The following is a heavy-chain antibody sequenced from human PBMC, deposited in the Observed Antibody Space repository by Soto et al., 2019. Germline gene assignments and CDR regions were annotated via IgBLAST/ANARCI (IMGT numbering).Heavy chain of an antibody. CDR2: IVTNEST. J-gene: IGHJ4*02. CDR3: ATEESELSPPGFDL. V-gene: IGHV4-4*07. Sequence: XASLSLTCTVCGGCISGFYWSWIRQSAGKGLEWIGRIVTNESTRYNPSLESRVTMSLDTSQNQFSLKLRSVTAADTAVYFCATEESELSPPGFDLCGQRTLVTVSS. D-gene: IGHD1-7*01. CDR1: GGCISGFY.